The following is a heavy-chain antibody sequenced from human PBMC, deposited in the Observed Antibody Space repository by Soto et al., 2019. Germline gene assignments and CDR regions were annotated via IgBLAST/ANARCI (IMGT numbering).Heavy chain of an antibody. CDR1: GDTYTTFD. D-gene: IGHD6-19*01. J-gene: IGHJ4*02. CDR2: IRVYNGDT. V-gene: IGHV1-18*01. CDR3: ARDYSSASGANFDL. Sequence: QVQLVQSGAELKKPGASVKVSCKASGDTYTTFDVSWLRQVPGQGLEWMGWIRVYNGDTNYAQKFQGRVTMTTDTSTGTVFMDLSSLRPDDTALYYCARDYSSASGANFDLWGQGTLVTVSS.